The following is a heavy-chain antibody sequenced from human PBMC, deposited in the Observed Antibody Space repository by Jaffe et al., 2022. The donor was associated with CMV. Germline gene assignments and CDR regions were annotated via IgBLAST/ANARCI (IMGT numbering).Heavy chain of an antibody. V-gene: IGHV3-30*18. D-gene: IGHD2-2*01. CDR2: ISYDGSNK. CDR1: GFTFSSYG. Sequence: QVQLVESGGGVVQPGRSLRLSCAASGFTFSSYGMHWVRQAPGKGLEWVAVISYDGSNKYYADSVKGRFTISRDNSKNTLYLQMNSLRAEDTAVYYCAKAIVVVPAASGGSGMDVWGQGTTVTVSS. CDR3: AKAIVVVPAASGGSGMDV. J-gene: IGHJ6*02.